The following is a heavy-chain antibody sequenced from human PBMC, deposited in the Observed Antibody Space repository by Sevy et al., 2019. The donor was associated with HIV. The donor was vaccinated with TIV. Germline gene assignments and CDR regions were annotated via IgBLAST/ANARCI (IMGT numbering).Heavy chain of an antibody. CDR2: ISSSSSYI. CDR3: ARDRDGSGSSGGYGMDV. Sequence: GGSLRLSCVASRFTFSSDSMNWVRQAPGKGLEWVSSISSSSSYIYYADSVKGRFSISRDNAKKSLYLQMNSLRVEDTAVYYCARDRDGSGSSGGYGMDVWGQWTTVTVSS. J-gene: IGHJ6*02. V-gene: IGHV3-21*01. D-gene: IGHD3-10*01. CDR1: RFTFSSDS.